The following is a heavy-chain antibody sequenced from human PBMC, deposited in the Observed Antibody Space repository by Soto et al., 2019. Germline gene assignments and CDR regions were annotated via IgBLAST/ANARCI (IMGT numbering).Heavy chain of an antibody. J-gene: IGHJ6*02. CDR1: GFIFCDYY. CDR3: ARENYYKMDV. V-gene: IGHV3-11*05. Sequence: QVQLVESGGGLVKPGGSLRLSCAASGFIFCDYYMTWIRQSPGKGLEWISYISNSGITNYADSVKGRFTISRDNAKNSLYLQMDSLRAEDTAVYYCARENYYKMDVWGQGTTVPVSS. CDR2: ISNSGIT.